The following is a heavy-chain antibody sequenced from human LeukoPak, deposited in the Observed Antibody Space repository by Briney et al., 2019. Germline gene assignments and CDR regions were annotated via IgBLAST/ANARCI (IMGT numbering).Heavy chain of an antibody. CDR3: ARVADYDILTGYYLDAFDI. V-gene: IGHV1-18*01. Sequence: GASVKVSYKASGYTFTSYGISWVRQAPGQGLEWMGWISAYNGNTNYAQKLQGRVTMTTDTSTSTAYMELRSLRSDDTAVYYCARVADYDILTGYYLDAFDIWGQGTMVTVSS. CDR1: GYTFTSYG. CDR2: ISAYNGNT. D-gene: IGHD3-9*01. J-gene: IGHJ3*02.